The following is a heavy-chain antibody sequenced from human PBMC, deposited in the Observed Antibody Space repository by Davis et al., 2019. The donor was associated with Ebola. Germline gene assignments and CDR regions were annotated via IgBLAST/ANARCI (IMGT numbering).Heavy chain of an antibody. Sequence: SVKVSCKASGGTFSTYAISWVRQAPGQGLEWMGGIIPIFATANYAQKFQGRVTITADESTSTAYMELSSLRSEDTAVYYCARLTVGATFDWFDPWGQGTLVTVSS. CDR2: IIPIFATA. V-gene: IGHV1-69*13. J-gene: IGHJ5*02. CDR3: ARLTVGATFDWFDP. CDR1: GGTFSTYA. D-gene: IGHD1-26*01.